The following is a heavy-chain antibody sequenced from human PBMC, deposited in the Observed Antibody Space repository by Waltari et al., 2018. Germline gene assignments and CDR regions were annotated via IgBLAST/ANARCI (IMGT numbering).Heavy chain of an antibody. CDR1: GGSISSGGYY. CDR2: IYHSGST. Sequence: QVQLQESGPGLVKPSQTLSLPCTVSGGSISSGGYYWCWIRQHPGKSLEWIGYIYHSGSTDHNRTRKRRVTRSVDRSKTHLDMKRSAVTAADTAVDYCARARGGWSGDSSSWGIDYWGQGTLVTVSS. D-gene: IGHD6-13*01. V-gene: IGHV4-31*03. J-gene: IGHJ4*02. CDR3: ARARGGWSGDSSSWGIDY.